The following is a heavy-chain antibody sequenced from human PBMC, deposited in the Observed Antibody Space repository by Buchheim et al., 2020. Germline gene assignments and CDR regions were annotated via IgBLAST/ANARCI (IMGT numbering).Heavy chain of an antibody. V-gene: IGHV4-4*02. J-gene: IGHJ4*02. Sequence: QVQLQESGPGLVKPSGTLFLTCAVSGGSISSSNWWTWVRQPPGKGLEWIGEIYQSGKTNYNPSLKRRVTISVDKSKNQFSLKVRSVTAADTAVYYCAGNGGNSNFDYWGQGTL. D-gene: IGHD4-23*01. CDR2: IYQSGKT. CDR1: GGSISSSNW. CDR3: AGNGGNSNFDY.